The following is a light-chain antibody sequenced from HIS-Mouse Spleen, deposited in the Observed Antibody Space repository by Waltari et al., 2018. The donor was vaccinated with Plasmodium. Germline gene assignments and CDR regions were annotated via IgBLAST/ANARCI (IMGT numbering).Light chain of an antibody. CDR2: DVS. J-gene: IGLJ2*01. CDR3: CSYAGSYTLV. V-gene: IGLV2-11*01. Sequence: QSALTQPRSVSGSPGQSVPISCTGTSSDVGGYNYVSWYPQHPGKAPKLITYDVSKRPSGVPVRLSGSKAGNTASLTISGLQAEDEADYYCCSYAGSYTLVFGGGTKLTVL. CDR1: SSDVGGYNY.